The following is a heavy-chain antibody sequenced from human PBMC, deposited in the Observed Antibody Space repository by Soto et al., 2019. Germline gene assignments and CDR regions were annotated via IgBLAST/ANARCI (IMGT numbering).Heavy chain of an antibody. CDR2: ISYDGSNK. D-gene: IGHD3-16*02. Sequence: GGSLRLSCAASGFTFSSYGMHWVRQAPGKGLEWVAVISYDGSNKYYADSVKGRFTISRDNSKNTLYLQMNSLRAEDTAVYYCAKDVGDDYVWGSYRPQYYYYFYGMDVWGQGTTVTVSS. CDR3: AKDVGDDYVWGSYRPQYYYYFYGMDV. CDR1: GFTFSSYG. J-gene: IGHJ6*02. V-gene: IGHV3-30*18.